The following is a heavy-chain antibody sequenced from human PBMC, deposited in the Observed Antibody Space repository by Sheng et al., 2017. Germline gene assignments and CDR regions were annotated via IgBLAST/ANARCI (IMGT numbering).Heavy chain of an antibody. CDR2: IASGGNHI. Sequence: QLVESGGGLVKPGGSLRLSCAASGFTFGSSAMNWIRQAPGKGLEWVSSIASGGNHILYADSVKGRFTISRDNANNSLYLQMNRLRVEDTAVYYCVRGGGSYGHWGKGTLVSVSS. D-gene: IGHD1-26*01. CDR1: GFTFGSSA. V-gene: IGHV3-21*01. CDR3: VRGGGSYGH. J-gene: IGHJ4*02.